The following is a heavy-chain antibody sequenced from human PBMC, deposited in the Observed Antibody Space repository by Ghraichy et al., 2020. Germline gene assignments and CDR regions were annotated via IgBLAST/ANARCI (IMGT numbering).Heavy chain of an antibody. CDR3: AKNGPTTVTVEY. CDR1: GVSIFDSY. V-gene: IGHV4-4*07. D-gene: IGHD4-17*01. J-gene: IGHJ4*02. Sequence: SQTLSLTCTVSGVSIFDSYWSWIRQPAGKGLEWIGRIYATGSTNYNPSLLSRVTMSVDMSKNQFSLKLSSVTAADTAVYYCAKNGPTTVTVEYWGQGSLVTVSS. CDR2: IYATGST.